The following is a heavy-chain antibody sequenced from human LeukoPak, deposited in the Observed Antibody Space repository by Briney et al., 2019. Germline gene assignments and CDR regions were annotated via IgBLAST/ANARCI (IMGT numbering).Heavy chain of an antibody. D-gene: IGHD6-13*01. V-gene: IGHV3-7*01. CDR3: ARDASWQQLARHFDY. Sequence: TGGSLRLSCAASGFTFSSYWMSWVRQAPGKGLEWWANIKQDGSEKYYVDSVKGRFTISRDNAKNSLYLQMNSLRVEDTAVYDCARDASWQQLARHFDYWGQGTLVTVYS. CDR2: IKQDGSEK. J-gene: IGHJ4*02. CDR1: GFTFSSYW.